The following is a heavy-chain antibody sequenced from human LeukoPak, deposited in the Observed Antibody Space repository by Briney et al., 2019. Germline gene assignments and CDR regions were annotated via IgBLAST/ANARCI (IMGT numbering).Heavy chain of an antibody. CDR1: GYTFTGYY. CDR3: ARGGRVLLSLNKRGIGNYYFDY. J-gene: IGHJ4*02. CDR2: INPNSGGT. D-gene: IGHD2/OR15-2a*01. Sequence: GASVKVSCKASGYTFTGYYMHWVRQAPGQGLEWMGWINPNSGGTNYAQKFQGWVTMTRDTSISTAYMELSRLRSDDTAVYYCARGGRVLLSLNKRGIGNYYFDYWGQGTLVTVSS. V-gene: IGHV1-2*04.